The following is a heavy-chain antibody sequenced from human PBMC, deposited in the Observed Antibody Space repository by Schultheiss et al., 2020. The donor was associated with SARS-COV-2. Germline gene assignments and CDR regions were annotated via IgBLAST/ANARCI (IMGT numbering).Heavy chain of an antibody. V-gene: IGHV3-30-3*01. Sequence: GGSLRLSCAASGFTFSSYAMSWVRQAPGKGLEWVAVISYDGSNKYYADSVKGRFTVSRDNAKNTLYLQMNSLRAEDTAVYYCAGAPAWTTVAHYGVDVWGQGTTVTVSS. D-gene: IGHD4-23*01. CDR1: GFTFSSYA. CDR2: ISYDGSNK. J-gene: IGHJ6*02. CDR3: AGAPAWTTVAHYGVDV.